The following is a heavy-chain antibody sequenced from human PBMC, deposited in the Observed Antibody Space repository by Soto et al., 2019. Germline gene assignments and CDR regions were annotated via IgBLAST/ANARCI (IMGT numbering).Heavy chain of an antibody. V-gene: IGHV1-69*13. CDR1: GGTFSSYA. Sequence: SVKVSCKASGGTFSSYAISWVRQAPGQGLEWMGGIIPIFGTANYAQKFQGRVTITADESTSTAYMELSSLRSEDTAVYYCARGSFRLLTRLYYYYYGMDVWGQGTTVTVSS. J-gene: IGHJ6*02. CDR3: ARGSFRLLTRLYYYYYGMDV. D-gene: IGHD3-22*01. CDR2: IIPIFGTA.